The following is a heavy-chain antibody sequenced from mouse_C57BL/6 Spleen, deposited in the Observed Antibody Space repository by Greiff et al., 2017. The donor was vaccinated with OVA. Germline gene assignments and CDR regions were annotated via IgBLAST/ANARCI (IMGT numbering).Heavy chain of an antibody. CDR3: ARGGITTVVAEYFDY. CDR2: ISSGGSYT. J-gene: IGHJ2*01. D-gene: IGHD1-1*01. V-gene: IGHV5-6*01. CDR1: GFTFSSYG. Sequence: EVKLVESGGDLVKPGGSLKLSCAASGFTFSSYGMSWVRQTPDKRLEWVATISSGGSYTYYPDSVKGRFTISRDNAKNTLYLQMSSLKSEDTAMYYCARGGITTVVAEYFDYWGQGTTLTVSS.